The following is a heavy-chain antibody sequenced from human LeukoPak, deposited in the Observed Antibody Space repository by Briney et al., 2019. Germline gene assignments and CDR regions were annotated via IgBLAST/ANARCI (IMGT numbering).Heavy chain of an antibody. CDR2: VYRSGGT. D-gene: IGHD2/OR15-2a*01. J-gene: IGHJ3*02. V-gene: IGHV4-4*02. CDR1: GGSISSSNW. Sequence: PSETLSLTCAVSGGSISSSNWWTWVRQPPGKGLEWIGEVYRSGGTNYNPSLKSRVTFSVDKSKNQFSLNLSSVTAADTAVYYCARHNNIIDPSRGFDIWGQGTMVTVSS. CDR3: ARHNNIIDPSRGFDI.